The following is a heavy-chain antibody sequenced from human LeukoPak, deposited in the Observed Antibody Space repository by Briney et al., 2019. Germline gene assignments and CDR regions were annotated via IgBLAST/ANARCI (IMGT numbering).Heavy chain of an antibody. D-gene: IGHD3-10*01. CDR2: MNPNSGNT. V-gene: IGHV1-8*01. J-gene: IGHJ4*02. CDR3: ARDPLRGAAGSYLLDY. CDR1: GYTFTSYD. Sequence: ASGKVSCKASGYTFTSYDNNWVRQASGQGLEWMGWMNPNSGNTGFAQKFQGRATMTRNTSIRTAHMELTSLRSEDTGMYYCARDPLRGAAGSYLLDYWGQGTLVTVSS.